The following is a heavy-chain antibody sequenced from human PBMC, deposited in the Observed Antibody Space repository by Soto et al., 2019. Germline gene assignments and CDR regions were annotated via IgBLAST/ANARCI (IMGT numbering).Heavy chain of an antibody. V-gene: IGHV4-39*01. CDR3: ARTGDDSGFSLDY. J-gene: IGHJ4*02. CDR1: GGSISSGAYY. CDR2: IYYSGNT. D-gene: IGHD3-22*01. Sequence: SETLSLTCTVSGGSISSGAYYWGWIRQPPGETLEWIGSIYYSGNTYYNPSLKSRVVIFVDTSRNQFSMNMSSVTAADTALYYCARTGDDSGFSLDYWGQGTLVTVSS.